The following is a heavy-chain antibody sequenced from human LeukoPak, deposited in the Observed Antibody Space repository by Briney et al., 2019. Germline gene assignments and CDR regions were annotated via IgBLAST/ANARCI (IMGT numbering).Heavy chain of an antibody. CDR2: IYTSGST. V-gene: IGHV4-61*02. CDR1: GGSISSGSYY. CDR3: ARLVGATTPLDI. Sequence: PSETLSLTCTVSGGSISSGSYYWSWIRQPAGKGLEWIGRIYTSGSTNYNPSLKSRVTISVDTSKNQFSLKLSSVTAADTAVYYCARLVGATTPLDIWGQGTMVTVSS. J-gene: IGHJ3*02. D-gene: IGHD1-26*01.